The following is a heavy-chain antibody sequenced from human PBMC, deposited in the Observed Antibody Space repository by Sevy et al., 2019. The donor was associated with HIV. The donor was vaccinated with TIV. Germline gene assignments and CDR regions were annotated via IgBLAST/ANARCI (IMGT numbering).Heavy chain of an antibody. D-gene: IGHD2-15*01. CDR3: ARDGSGPVCSGGSCYRFDY. V-gene: IGHV3-21*01. CDR2: ISSSSSYI. Sequence: GGSLRLSCAASGFTFSSYSMNWVRQAPGKGLEWVSSISSSSSYIYYADSVKGRFTISRDNAKNSLYLQMNSLRAEDTAVYYCARDGSGPVCSGGSCYRFDYWGQGTLVTVSS. CDR1: GFTFSSYS. J-gene: IGHJ4*02.